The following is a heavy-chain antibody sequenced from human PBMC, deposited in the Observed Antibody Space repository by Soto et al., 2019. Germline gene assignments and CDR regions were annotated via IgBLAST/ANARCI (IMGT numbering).Heavy chain of an antibody. CDR2: INAGNGNT. Sequence: ASVKVSCKASGYTFTSYAMHWVRQAPGQRLEWMGWINAGNGNTKYSQKFQGRVTITRDTSTSTAYMELRSLRSDDTAVYYCARDILNFCSGGSCHYEFWGQGTLVTVSS. CDR3: ARDILNFCSGGSCHYEF. J-gene: IGHJ4*02. D-gene: IGHD2-15*01. V-gene: IGHV1-3*01. CDR1: GYTFTSYA.